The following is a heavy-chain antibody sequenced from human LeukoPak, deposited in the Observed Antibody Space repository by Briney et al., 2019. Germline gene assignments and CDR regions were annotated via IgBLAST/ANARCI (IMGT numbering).Heavy chain of an antibody. CDR1: GFTFSSYA. CDR2: ISGSGGGT. V-gene: IGHV3-23*01. CDR3: AKTSKYSSSYFDS. J-gene: IGHJ4*02. D-gene: IGHD6-13*01. Sequence: GGSLRLSCAASGFTFSSYAMSWVRQAPEKGLEWVSTISGSGGGTYYADSVKGRFTISRDDSKNTLYLQMNSLRAEDTAVYYCAKTSKYSSSYFDSWGQGTLVTVSS.